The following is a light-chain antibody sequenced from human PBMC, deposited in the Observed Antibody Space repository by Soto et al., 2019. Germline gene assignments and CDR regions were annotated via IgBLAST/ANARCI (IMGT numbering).Light chain of an antibody. CDR1: QTVRNNY. V-gene: IGKV3-20*01. CDR3: QQFSSYPLT. J-gene: IGKJ4*01. CDR2: DAS. Sequence: EFVLQQSPGTLSLSPGERAPLSCRASQTVRNNYLAWYQQKPGQAPRLLIYDASSRATGIPDRFSGGGSGTDFTLTISRLEPEEFAVYYCQQFSSYPLTFGGGNKVDIK.